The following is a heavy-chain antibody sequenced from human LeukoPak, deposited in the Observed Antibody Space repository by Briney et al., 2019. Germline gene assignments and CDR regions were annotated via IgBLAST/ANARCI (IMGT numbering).Heavy chain of an antibody. Sequence: SETLSLTCTVXGXXIISSSYYWGXIRXPXGKGLEWIGSIYYSGSTYYNPSLKSRVTISVDTSKNQFSLKLSSVTAADTAVYYCAXXDSXGVVPRWDYWGQGTLVTVSS. CDR2: IYYSGST. V-gene: IGHV4-39*01. CDR3: AXXDSXGVVPRWDY. D-gene: IGHD6-25*01. CDR1: GXXIISSSYY. J-gene: IGHJ4*02.